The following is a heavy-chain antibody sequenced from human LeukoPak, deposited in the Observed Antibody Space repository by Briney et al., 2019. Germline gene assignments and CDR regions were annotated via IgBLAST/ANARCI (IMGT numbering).Heavy chain of an antibody. D-gene: IGHD2-15*01. V-gene: IGHV3-7*01. CDR3: ARVFAWSSDY. Sequence: GGSLRLSCAVSGLTFSSYWMSWVRQAPGNGLEWVANIKQDETEKSYVGSVKGRFTISRDNAKNLLYLQMNSLRAEDTAVYYCARVFAWSSDYWGQGTLVTVSS. CDR2: IKQDETEK. CDR1: GLTFSSYW. J-gene: IGHJ4*02.